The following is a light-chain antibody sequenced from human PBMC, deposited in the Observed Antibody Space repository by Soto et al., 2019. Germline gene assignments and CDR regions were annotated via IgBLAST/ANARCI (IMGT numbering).Light chain of an antibody. CDR3: SSYTSSSTLYV. Sequence: ALTQPASVYGSPGQSITISCTGTSSDVGGYNYVSWYQQHPGKAPKLMIYDVSNRPSGVSNRFSGSKSGNTASLTISGLQAEDEADYYCSSYTSSSTLYVFGTGTKVTVL. J-gene: IGLJ1*01. CDR1: SSDVGGYNY. V-gene: IGLV2-14*01. CDR2: DVS.